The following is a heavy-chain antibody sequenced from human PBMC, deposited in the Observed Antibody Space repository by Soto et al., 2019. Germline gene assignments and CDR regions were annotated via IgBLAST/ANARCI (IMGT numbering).Heavy chain of an antibody. Sequence: GGSLRLSCAASGFTVSSNYMSWVRQAPGKGLEWVSVIYSGGSTYYADSVKGSFTISRDNSKNTLYLQLNSLRAADTAVYYCARAFGPRGGYCSGGSCYGQFDYWGQGTLVTVSS. V-gene: IGHV3-66*01. D-gene: IGHD2-15*01. CDR2: IYSGGST. CDR1: GFTVSSNY. CDR3: ARAFGPRGGYCSGGSCYGQFDY. J-gene: IGHJ4*02.